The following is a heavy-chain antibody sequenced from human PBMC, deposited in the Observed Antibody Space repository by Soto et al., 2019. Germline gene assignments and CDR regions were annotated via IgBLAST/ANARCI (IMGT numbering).Heavy chain of an antibody. Sequence: PSYCLAIACASSRDCMYIWGVYGAWNRQPPGKGLEWIGSIYYSGSTYYNPSLKSRVTISVDTSKNQFSLKLSSVTAADTAVSYCAVPKYYDSSGYYYNIWGVWGQGTTVTVSS. V-gene: IGHV4-39*01. D-gene: IGHD3-22*01. CDR2: IYYSGST. CDR3: AVPKYYDSSGYYYNIWGV. J-gene: IGHJ6*02. CDR1: RDCMYIWGVY.